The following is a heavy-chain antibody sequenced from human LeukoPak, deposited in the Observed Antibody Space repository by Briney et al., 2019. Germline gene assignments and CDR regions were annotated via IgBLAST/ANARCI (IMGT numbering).Heavy chain of an antibody. V-gene: IGHV3-23*01. J-gene: IGHJ3*02. Sequence: GGSLRLSCAASGFTFSSYAMSWVRQAPGKGLEWVSAISGSGGGTYYADSVKGRFTISRDNSKNTLYLQMNSLRAEDTAVYYCARDRSGIYGTPGSDAFDIWGQGTMVTVSS. CDR1: GFTFSSYA. CDR2: ISGSGGGT. D-gene: IGHD3-10*01. CDR3: ARDRSGIYGTPGSDAFDI.